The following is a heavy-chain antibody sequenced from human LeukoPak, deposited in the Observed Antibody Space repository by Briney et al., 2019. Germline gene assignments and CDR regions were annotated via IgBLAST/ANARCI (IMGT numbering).Heavy chain of an antibody. CDR1: GGTFSSYA. V-gene: IGHV1-69*04. CDR2: IIPILGIA. J-gene: IGHJ5*02. D-gene: IGHD3-10*01. CDR3: ARDKDYYGSGVWFDP. Sequence: GASVKVSCKASGGTFSSYAISWVRQAPGQGLEWMGRIIPILGIANYAQKFQGRVTITADKSTSTAYMELSSLRSEDTAVYYCARDKDYYGSGVWFDPWGQGTLVTVSS.